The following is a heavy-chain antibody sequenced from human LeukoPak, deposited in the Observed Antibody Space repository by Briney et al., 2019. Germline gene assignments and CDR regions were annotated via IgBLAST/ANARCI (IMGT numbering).Heavy chain of an antibody. Sequence: PGGSLRLSCAASGFTFSSYSMNWVRQAQGKGLEWVSSISSSSSYIYYADSVKGRFTISRDNAKNSLYLQMNSLRAEDTAVYYCARDLRWPTYGMDVWGQGTTVTVSS. J-gene: IGHJ6*02. CDR2: ISSSSSYI. CDR1: GFTFSSYS. CDR3: ARDLRWPTYGMDV. V-gene: IGHV3-21*01. D-gene: IGHD4-23*01.